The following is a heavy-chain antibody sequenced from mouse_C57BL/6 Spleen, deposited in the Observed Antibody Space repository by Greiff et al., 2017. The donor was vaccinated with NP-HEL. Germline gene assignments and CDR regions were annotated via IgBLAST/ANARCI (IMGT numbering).Heavy chain of an antibody. J-gene: IGHJ4*01. CDR3: TRVVTTGAMDY. Sequence: QVQLQQSGAELVRPGASVTLSCKASGYTFTDYEMHWVKQTPVHGLEWIGAIDPETGGTAYNQKFKGKAILTADKSSSTAYMELRSLTSEDSAVYYCTRVVTTGAMDYWGQGTSVTVSS. D-gene: IGHD2-2*01. CDR2: IDPETGGT. V-gene: IGHV1-15*01. CDR1: GYTFTDYE.